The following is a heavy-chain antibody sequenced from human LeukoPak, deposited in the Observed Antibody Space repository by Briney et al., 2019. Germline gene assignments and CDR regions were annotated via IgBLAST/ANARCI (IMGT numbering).Heavy chain of an antibody. V-gene: IGHV5-51*01. CDR1: GYIFTNYW. J-gene: IGHJ4*02. D-gene: IGHD4-11*01. Sequence: GESLKISCKGSGYIFTNYWIGWVRQMPGKGLEWMGIIHPGEFDTRYSPSFEGQVTISADKYISTAYLQWSSLKASDSGMYYCATWDINFVFDYWGQGALVTVSA. CDR2: IHPGEFDT. CDR3: ATWDINFVFDY.